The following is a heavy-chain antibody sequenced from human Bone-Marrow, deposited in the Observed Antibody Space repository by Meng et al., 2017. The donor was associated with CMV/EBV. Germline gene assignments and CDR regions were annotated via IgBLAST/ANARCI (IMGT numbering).Heavy chain of an antibody. V-gene: IGHV1-18*01. CDR1: GYTFPSYG. CDR3: AGDSPPVWSGSYDCGMDV. D-gene: IGHD3-3*01. CDR2: ISAYNGNT. J-gene: IGHJ6*02. Sequence: SVKVSCKASGYTFPSYGISWVRQAPGQGLEWMGWISAYNGNTNYAQKLQGRVTMTTDTSTSTAYMELRSLRSDDTAVYYCAGDSPPVWSGSYDCGMDVWGQGNTVTVSS.